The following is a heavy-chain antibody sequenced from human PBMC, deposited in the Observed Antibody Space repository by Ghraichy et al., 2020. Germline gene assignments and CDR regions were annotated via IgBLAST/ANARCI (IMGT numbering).Heavy chain of an antibody. V-gene: IGHV1-18*04. CDR3: ARDWHESGPKSPYHLDY. J-gene: IGHJ4*02. Sequence: ASVKVSCKASGYTFTSYGISWVRQAPGQGLEWMGWISAYNGNTNYAQKLQGRVTMTTDTSTSTAYMELRSLRSDDTAVYYCARDWHESGPKSPYHLDYWGQGTLVTVSS. CDR1: GYTFTSYG. CDR2: ISAYNGNT. D-gene: IGHD2-2*01.